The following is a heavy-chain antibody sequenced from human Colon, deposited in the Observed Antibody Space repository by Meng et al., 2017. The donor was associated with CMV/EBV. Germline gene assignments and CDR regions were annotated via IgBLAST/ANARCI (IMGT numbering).Heavy chain of an antibody. CDR2: ISSSSSTI. CDR3: ARVYYYDSSGSYYFDY. D-gene: IGHD3-22*01. Sequence: GESLKISCAASGFTFSAFPIHWVRQAPGKGLEWVSYISSSSSTIYYADSVKGRFTISRDNAKNSLYLQMNSLRAEDTAVYYCARVYYYDSSGSYYFDYWGQGTLVTVSS. V-gene: IGHV3-48*04. CDR1: GFTFSAFP. J-gene: IGHJ4*02.